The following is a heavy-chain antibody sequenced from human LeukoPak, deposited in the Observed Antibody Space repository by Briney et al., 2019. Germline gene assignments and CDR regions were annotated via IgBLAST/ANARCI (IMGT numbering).Heavy chain of an antibody. CDR1: GGSFGGYY. V-gene: IGHV4-34*01. J-gene: IGHJ4*02. CDR2: INHSGST. CDR3: ARGESTYYDFWRGYQPEI. D-gene: IGHD3-3*01. Sequence: SETLSLTCAVYGGSFGGYYWSWIRQPPGKGLEWIGEINHSGSTNYNPSLKSRVTISVDTSKNQFSLKLSSVTAADTAVYYCARGESTYYDFWRGYQPEIWGQGTLVTVSS.